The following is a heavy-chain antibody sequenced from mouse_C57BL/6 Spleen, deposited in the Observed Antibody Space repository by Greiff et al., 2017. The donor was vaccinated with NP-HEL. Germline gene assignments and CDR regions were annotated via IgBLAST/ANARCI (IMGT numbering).Heavy chain of an antibody. CDR2: ISAGGSYT. Sequence: EVMLVESGGGLVKPGGSLKLSCAASGFTFSSYAMSWVRQTPEKRLEWVATISAGGSYTYYPDNVKGRFTISRDNAKNNLYLQMSHLKSEDTAMYYCARDEGTTVVSWGKGTTLTVSA. CDR3: ARDEGTTVVS. V-gene: IGHV5-4*01. CDR1: GFTFSSYA. D-gene: IGHD1-1*01. J-gene: IGHJ2*01.